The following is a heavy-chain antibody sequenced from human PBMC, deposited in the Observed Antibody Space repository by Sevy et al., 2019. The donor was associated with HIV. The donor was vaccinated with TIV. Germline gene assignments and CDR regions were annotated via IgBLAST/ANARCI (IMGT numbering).Heavy chain of an antibody. CDR1: GFIFSGYV. CDR3: AKDGSSGWTGGTFQH. V-gene: IGHV3-23*01. D-gene: IGHD6-25*01. CDR2: ISASGGST. J-gene: IGHJ1*01. Sequence: GGSLRLSCAASGFIFSGYVMSWVRQAPGKGLEWVSGISASGGSTYYADSVKGRFTISRDNSKNTLYLEMNSLRAEDRAVYYCAKDGSSGWTGGTFQHWGQGTLVTVSS.